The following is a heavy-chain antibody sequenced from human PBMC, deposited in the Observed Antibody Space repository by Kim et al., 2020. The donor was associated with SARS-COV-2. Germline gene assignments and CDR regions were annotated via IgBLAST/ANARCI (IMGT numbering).Heavy chain of an antibody. Sequence: GRFSLSRDNSKNTRYLQMNSLRAEDTAVYYCARDSMVRGVTRGYFDYWGQGTLVTVSA. D-gene: IGHD3-10*01. CDR3: ARDSMVRGVTRGYFDY. J-gene: IGHJ4*02. V-gene: IGHV3-30*07.